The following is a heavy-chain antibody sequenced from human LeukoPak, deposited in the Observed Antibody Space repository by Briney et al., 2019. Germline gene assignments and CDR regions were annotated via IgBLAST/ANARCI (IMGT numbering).Heavy chain of an antibody. D-gene: IGHD3-22*01. Sequence: PSETLSLTCTVSGGSVSSSSYYWGWIRQAPGKGLEWIALIYYAGNTYYNPSLRSRLTISVDTSNNQFSLKLTSVTAADTAVYYCARQTYYSDTSGYFDFWGQGTLVTVSS. CDR3: ARQTYYSDTSGYFDF. CDR2: IYYAGNT. CDR1: GGSVSSSSYY. J-gene: IGHJ4*02. V-gene: IGHV4-39*01.